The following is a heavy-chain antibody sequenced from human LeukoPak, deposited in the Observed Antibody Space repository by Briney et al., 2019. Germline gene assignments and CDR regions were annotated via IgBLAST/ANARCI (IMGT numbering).Heavy chain of an antibody. CDR2: ISAYNGNT. D-gene: IGHD3-9*01. V-gene: IGHV1-18*01. CDR1: GYTFTSYG. Sequence: ASVKVSCKASGYTFTSYGISWVRQAPGQGLEWMGWISAYNGNTNYAQKLQGRVTMTTDTSTSTAYMELRSLRSDDTAVYYCARGNQRLADFDWLLPSDYWGQGTLVTVSS. J-gene: IGHJ4*02. CDR3: ARGNQRLADFDWLLPSDY.